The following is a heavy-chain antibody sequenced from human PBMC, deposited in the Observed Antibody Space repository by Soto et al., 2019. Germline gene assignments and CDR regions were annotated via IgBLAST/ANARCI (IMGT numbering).Heavy chain of an antibody. CDR2: IYNSGST. D-gene: IGHD3-10*01. V-gene: IGHV4-59*08. J-gene: IGHJ4*02. CDR1: GGSISSYY. Sequence: SETLSLTCTVSGGSISSYYWSWIRQPPGKGLEWIGFIYNSGSTHYNPSLRSRVTISVDTSKNQFSLKLRSVTAADTAVYYCASMGYHYGSGSYPLDYWGQGTLVTVSS. CDR3: ASMGYHYGSGSYPLDY.